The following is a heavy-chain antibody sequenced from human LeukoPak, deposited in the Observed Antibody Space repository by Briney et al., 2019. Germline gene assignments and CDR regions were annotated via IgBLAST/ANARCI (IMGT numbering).Heavy chain of an antibody. V-gene: IGHV1-3*01. J-gene: IGHJ4*02. Sequence: ASVKVSCKTSGYTFTRYAIHWVRQAPGQGLEWMGWISCGKGETKYSQKFQDRVTITRDTSASTAYMELSSLRSEDTAVYYYARDNGYQLLWWWGQGTLVTVSS. CDR2: ISCGKGET. D-gene: IGHD2-2*01. CDR3: ARDNGYQLLWW. CDR1: GYTFTRYA.